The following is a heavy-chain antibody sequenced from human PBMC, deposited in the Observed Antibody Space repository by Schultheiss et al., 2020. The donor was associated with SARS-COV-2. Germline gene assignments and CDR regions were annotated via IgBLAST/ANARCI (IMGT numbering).Heavy chain of an antibody. Sequence: ASVKVSCKASGYTFTSYAMHWVRQAPGQRLEWMGWINAGNGNTKYSQKFQGRVTITRDTSASTAYMELSSLRSEDTAVYYCAREPAHCGGDCYDAFDIWGQGTMVTVSS. CDR1: GYTFTSYA. D-gene: IGHD2-21*01. CDR2: INAGNGNT. J-gene: IGHJ3*02. V-gene: IGHV1-3*01. CDR3: AREPAHCGGDCYDAFDI.